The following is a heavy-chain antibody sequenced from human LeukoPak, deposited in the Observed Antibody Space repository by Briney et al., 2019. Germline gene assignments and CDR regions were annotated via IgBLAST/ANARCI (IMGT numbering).Heavy chain of an antibody. Sequence: GRSLRLSRAASGFTFDDYAMHWVRQAPGKGLEWVSGIGWNSGGIVYADSVKGRFTISRDNAKKSLYLQMNSLRAEDTAVYYCARGFLDYYDSSGYYSGYWGQGTLVTVSS. J-gene: IGHJ4*02. CDR3: ARGFLDYYDSSGYYSGY. CDR2: IGWNSGGI. CDR1: GFTFDDYA. D-gene: IGHD3-22*01. V-gene: IGHV3-9*01.